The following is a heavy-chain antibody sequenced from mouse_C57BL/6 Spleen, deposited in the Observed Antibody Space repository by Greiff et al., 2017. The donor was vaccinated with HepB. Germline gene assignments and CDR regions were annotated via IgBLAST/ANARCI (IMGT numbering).Heavy chain of an antibody. CDR2: IHPNSGST. Sequence: VKLQQPGAELVKPGASVKLSCKASGYTFTSYWMHWVKQRPGQGLEWIGMIHPNSGSTNYNEKFKSKATLTVDKSSSTAYMQLSSLTSEDSAVYYCARDGSSYRGFAYWGQGTLVTVSA. J-gene: IGHJ3*01. D-gene: IGHD1-1*01. CDR1: GYTFTSYW. V-gene: IGHV1-64*01. CDR3: ARDGSSYRGFAY.